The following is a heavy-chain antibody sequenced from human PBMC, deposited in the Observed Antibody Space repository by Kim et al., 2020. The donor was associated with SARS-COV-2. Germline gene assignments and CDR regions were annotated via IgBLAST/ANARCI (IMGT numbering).Heavy chain of an antibody. CDR1: GYSFTSYW. V-gene: IGHV5-51*01. Sequence: GESLKISCKGSGYSFTSYWIGWVRQMPGKGLEWMGIIYPGDSDTRYSPSFQGQVTISADKSISTAYLQWSSLKASDTAMYYCARIPCGGDCYQEDYFDYWGQGTLVTVSS. D-gene: IGHD2-21*02. CDR3: ARIPCGGDCYQEDYFDY. J-gene: IGHJ4*02. CDR2: IYPGDSDT.